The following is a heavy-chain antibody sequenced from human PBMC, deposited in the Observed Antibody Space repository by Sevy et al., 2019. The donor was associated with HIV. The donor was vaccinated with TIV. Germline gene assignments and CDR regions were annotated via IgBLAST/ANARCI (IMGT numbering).Heavy chain of an antibody. Sequence: SETLSLTCTVSDGSISGYYWSWIRQPPGKGLEWIGYIYYSGSTNYNPSLKSRVTMSVDTSKNQFSLKLSSVTAADTAVYYCARDTTLESNGYDSDAFDIWGQGTMVTVSS. D-gene: IGHD3-22*01. CDR1: DGSISGYY. CDR2: IYYSGST. J-gene: IGHJ3*02. V-gene: IGHV4-59*01. CDR3: ARDTTLESNGYDSDAFDI.